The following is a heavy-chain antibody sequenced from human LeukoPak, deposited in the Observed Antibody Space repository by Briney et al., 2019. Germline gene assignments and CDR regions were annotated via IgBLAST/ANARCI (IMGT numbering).Heavy chain of an antibody. CDR1: GGTFSSYA. J-gene: IGHJ4*02. CDR2: IIPILGTA. V-gene: IGHV1-69*13. Sequence: SVKVSCKASGGTFSSYAISWVRQAPGQGLEWMGGIIPILGTANYAQKFQGRVTITADESTSTAYMELSSLRSEDTAVYYCARLSPRGYSYGRSPFDYRGQGTLVTVSS. CDR3: ARLSPRGYSYGRSPFDY. D-gene: IGHD5-18*01.